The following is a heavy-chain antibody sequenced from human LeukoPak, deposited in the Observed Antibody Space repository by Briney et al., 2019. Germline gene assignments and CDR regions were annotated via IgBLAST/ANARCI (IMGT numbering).Heavy chain of an antibody. Sequence: LSETLSLTCTVSGGSISSSSYYWGWIRQPPGKGLEWIGSIYYSGITYYNPSLKSRVTISVDTSKNQFSLKLSSVTAADTAVYYCARDQSLYHDYGDYADPYSDYWGQGTLVTVSS. J-gene: IGHJ4*02. CDR1: GGSISSSSYY. V-gene: IGHV4-39*07. CDR3: ARDQSLYHDYGDYADPYSDY. D-gene: IGHD4-17*01. CDR2: IYYSGIT.